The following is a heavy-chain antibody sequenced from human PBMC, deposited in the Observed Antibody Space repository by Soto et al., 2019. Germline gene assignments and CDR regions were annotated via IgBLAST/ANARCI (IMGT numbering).Heavy chain of an antibody. V-gene: IGHV1-18*01. CDR3: ARDFYQSSGYCDY. D-gene: IGHD3-22*01. CDR1: GYTFSSYG. J-gene: IGHJ4*02. Sequence: QVQLVQSGAEVKKPGASVKVSCKAYGYTFSSYGLSWVRQAPGQGLEWMGWISAYSGNTVSTQRFKGRLNMATDTSTGTAYMELWSLRSDDTAVYYCARDFYQSSGYCDYWGQGTLVTVSS. CDR2: ISAYSGNT.